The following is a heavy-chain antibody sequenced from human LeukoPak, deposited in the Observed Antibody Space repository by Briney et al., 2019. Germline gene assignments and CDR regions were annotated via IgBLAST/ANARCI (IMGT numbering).Heavy chain of an antibody. CDR3: ARVGWELLGSRSGYFDY. Sequence: GGSLRLSCAASGFTFSSYGMSWVRQAPGKGLEWVSAISGSGGSTYYADSVKGRFTISRDNSKNTLYLQMNSLRAEDTAVYYCARVGWELLGSRSGYFDYWGQGTLVTVSS. CDR2: ISGSGGST. J-gene: IGHJ4*02. CDR1: GFTFSSYG. D-gene: IGHD1-26*01. V-gene: IGHV3-23*01.